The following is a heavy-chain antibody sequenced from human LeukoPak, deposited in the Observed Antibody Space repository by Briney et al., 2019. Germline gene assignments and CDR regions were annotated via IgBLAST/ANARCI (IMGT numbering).Heavy chain of an antibody. D-gene: IGHD3-10*01. CDR1: GVTLSPYG. CDR2: ISYEGGTQ. Sequence: GGSLRLSCAASGVTLSPYGMHWVRQAPGKGLEWVAAISYEGGTQHYADSVKSRFIISRDNPRNTLYLQMNILRTEDTAVYYCAKEGTPQVSTWYDLWGQGTQVIVSS. V-gene: IGHV3-30*18. CDR3: AKEGTPQVSTWYDL. J-gene: IGHJ5*02.